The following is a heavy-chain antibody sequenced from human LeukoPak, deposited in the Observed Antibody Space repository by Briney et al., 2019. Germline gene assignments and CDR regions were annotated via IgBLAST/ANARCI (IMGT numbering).Heavy chain of an antibody. J-gene: IGHJ4*02. V-gene: IGHV3-66*01. D-gene: IGHD2-15*01. CDR3: ARPCSGGSCPFDY. CDR2: IYSGGST. Sequence: GGSLRLSCAASGFTVSSNYMSWVRQAPGKGLEWVSVIYSGGSTYYADSVKGRSTISRDNSKNTLYLQMNSLRAEDTAVYYCARPCSGGSCPFDYWGQGTLVTVSS. CDR1: GFTVSSNY.